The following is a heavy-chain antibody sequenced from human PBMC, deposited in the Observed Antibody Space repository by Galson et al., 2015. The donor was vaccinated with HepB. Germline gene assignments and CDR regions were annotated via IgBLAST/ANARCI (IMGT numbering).Heavy chain of an antibody. CDR2: IYHSGST. CDR1: GYSISSGYY. J-gene: IGHJ4*02. D-gene: IGHD2-21*01. V-gene: IGHV4-38-2*02. Sequence: ETLSLTCTVSGYSISSGYYWGWIRQPPGKGLEWIGSIYHSGSTYYNPSLESRVTISVDTSKNQFSLKLSSVTAADTAVYYCARIHTSWRLGGGVTVDYWGQGTLVTVSS. CDR3: ARIHTSWRLGGGVTVDY.